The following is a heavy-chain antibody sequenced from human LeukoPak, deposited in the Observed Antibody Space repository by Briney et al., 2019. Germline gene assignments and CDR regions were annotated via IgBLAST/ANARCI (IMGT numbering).Heavy chain of an antibody. CDR3: AKESKYITIFGVANYFDY. CDR2: ISGSGGST. Sequence: GGSLRLSCAASGFTFSSYAMSWVRQAPGKGLEWVSAISGSGGSTYYADSLKGRFTISRDNSKNTLYLQMNSLRAEDTAVYYCAKESKYITIFGVANYFDYWGQGTLVTVSS. J-gene: IGHJ4*02. CDR1: GFTFSSYA. V-gene: IGHV3-23*01. D-gene: IGHD3-3*01.